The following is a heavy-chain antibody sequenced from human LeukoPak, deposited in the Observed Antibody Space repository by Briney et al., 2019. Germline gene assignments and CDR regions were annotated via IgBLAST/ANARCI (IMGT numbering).Heavy chain of an antibody. J-gene: IGHJ4*02. V-gene: IGHV3-23*01. D-gene: IGHD5-12*01. CDR2: ISGSGGST. CDR1: GFTFSSYG. CDR3: AAYSGYDNFDY. Sequence: GGSLRLSCAASGFTFSSYGMSWVRQAPGKGLEWVSAISGSGGSTYYADSVKGRFTISRDNSKNTLYLQMNSLRAEDTAVYYCAAYSGYDNFDYWGQGTLVTVSS.